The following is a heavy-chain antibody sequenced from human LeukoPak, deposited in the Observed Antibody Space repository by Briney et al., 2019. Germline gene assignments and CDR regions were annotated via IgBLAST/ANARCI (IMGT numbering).Heavy chain of an antibody. CDR2: IWYDGSIK. CDR3: ARVPGSSGWNYYFDY. J-gene: IGHJ4*02. V-gene: IGHV3-33*01. D-gene: IGHD6-19*01. CDR1: GFTFSRYG. Sequence: PGRSLRLPCAASGFTFSRYGMHWVRQAPGKGLEWVAVIWYDGSIKYYADSVKGRFTISRDNTKNSLFLQMNSLRAEDTAVYYCARVPGSSGWNYYFDYWGQGTLVTVSS.